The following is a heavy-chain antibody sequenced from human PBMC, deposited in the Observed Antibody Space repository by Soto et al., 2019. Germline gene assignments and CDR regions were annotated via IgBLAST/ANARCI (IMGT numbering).Heavy chain of an antibody. J-gene: IGHJ3*02. Sequence: SVKVSCKASGGTFSSYAISWVRQAPGQGLEWMGGIIPIFGTANYAQKFQGRVTITADKSTSTAYMELSSLRSEDTAVYYCASDPPYYYDSSGYPHIWGQGTMVTVSS. CDR1: GGTFSSYA. CDR2: IIPIFGTA. V-gene: IGHV1-69*06. CDR3: ASDPPYYYDSSGYPHI. D-gene: IGHD3-22*01.